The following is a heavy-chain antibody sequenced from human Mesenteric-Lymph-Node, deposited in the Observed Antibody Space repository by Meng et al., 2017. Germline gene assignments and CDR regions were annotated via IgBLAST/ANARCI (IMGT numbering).Heavy chain of an antibody. Sequence: ASVKVSCKASGYTFTSYYMHWVRQAPGQGLEWMGIINPSGGSTSYAQKFQGRVTMTRDTSTSTVYMELSSLRSEDTAVYYCARDLVVVVTARYYYYYGMDVWGQGTTVTVSS. V-gene: IGHV1-46*01. D-gene: IGHD2-21*02. CDR2: INPSGGST. CDR1: GYTFTSYY. J-gene: IGHJ6*02. CDR3: ARDLVVVVTARYYYYYGMDV.